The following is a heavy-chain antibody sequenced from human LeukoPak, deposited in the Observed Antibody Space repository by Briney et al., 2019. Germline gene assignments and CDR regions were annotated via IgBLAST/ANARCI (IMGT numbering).Heavy chain of an antibody. CDR2: INAGNGNT. J-gene: IGHJ4*02. CDR1: GYTFTSYA. Sequence: ASVKVSCKASGYTFTSYAMHWVRQAPGQRLEWMGWINAGNGNTKYSQKFQGRVTITRDTSASTAYMELSSLRSEDTAVYYCARDKRGSYSLDYWGQGTLVTVSS. V-gene: IGHV1-3*01. CDR3: ARDKRGSYSLDY. D-gene: IGHD1-26*01.